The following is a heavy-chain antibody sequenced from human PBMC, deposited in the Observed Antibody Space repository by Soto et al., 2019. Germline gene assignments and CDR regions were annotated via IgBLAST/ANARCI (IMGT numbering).Heavy chain of an antibody. J-gene: IGHJ4*02. CDR1: GFTFDDYA. Sequence: EVQLVESGGGLVQPGRSLRLSCAASGFTFDDYAMHWVRQAPGKGLEWVSGINWNGGSTDYADSVKGRFTISRDNAKNSLYLQMNSLRAEDTALYYCAKDGDASGSYYTSCHFDYWGQGTLVTVSS. CDR2: INWNGGST. D-gene: IGHD3-10*01. V-gene: IGHV3-9*01. CDR3: AKDGDASGSYYTSCHFDY.